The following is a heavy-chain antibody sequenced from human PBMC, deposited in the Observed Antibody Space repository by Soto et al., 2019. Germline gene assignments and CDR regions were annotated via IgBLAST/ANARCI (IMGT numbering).Heavy chain of an antibody. V-gene: IGHV3-30-3*01. J-gene: IGHJ6*02. CDR3: ARAEGSGFLEWLLFDGMDV. CDR2: ISYDGSNK. CDR1: GFTFSSYA. Sequence: PGGSLRLSCAASGFTFSSYAMSWVRRAPGKGLEWVAVISYDGSNKYYADSVKGRFTISRDNSKNTLYLQMNSLRAEDTAVYYCARAEGSGFLEWLLFDGMDVWGQGTTVTVSS. D-gene: IGHD3-3*01.